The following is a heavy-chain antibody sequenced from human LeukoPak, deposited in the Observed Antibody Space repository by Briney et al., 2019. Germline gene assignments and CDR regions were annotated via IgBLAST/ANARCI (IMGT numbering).Heavy chain of an antibody. Sequence: SQTLSLTCTVSGGSISSGSYYWSWIRQPAGKGLEWIGRIYTSGSTNYNSSLKSRVTISVDTSKNQFSLKLSSVTAADTAVYYCARERETRDSYGEFDYWGQGTLVTVSS. J-gene: IGHJ4*02. CDR1: GGSISSGSYY. D-gene: IGHD5-18*01. CDR2: IYTSGST. V-gene: IGHV4-61*02. CDR3: ARERETRDSYGEFDY.